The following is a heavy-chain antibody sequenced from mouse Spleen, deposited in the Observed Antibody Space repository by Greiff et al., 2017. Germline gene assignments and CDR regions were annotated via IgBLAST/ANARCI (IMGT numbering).Heavy chain of an antibody. V-gene: IGHV2-9*02. J-gene: IGHJ2*01. CDR1: GFSLTSYG. CDR3: ARTVHEYGGASFDY. D-gene: IGHD1-1*01. Sequence: VLLVESGPGLVAPSQSLSITCTVSGFSLTSYGVHWVRQPPGKGLEWLGVIWAGGSTNYNSALMSRLSISKDNSKSQVFLKMNSLQTDDTAMYYCARTVHEYGGASFDYWGQGTTLTVSS. CDR2: IWAGGST.